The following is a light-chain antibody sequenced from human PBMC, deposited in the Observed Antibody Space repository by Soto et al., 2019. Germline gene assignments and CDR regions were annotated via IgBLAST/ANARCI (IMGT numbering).Light chain of an antibody. Sequence: DIQMTQSPSALSASVGDRVTITCRGSQGISSWLAWYQQKPGKAPRLLIYKASSLASGVPSRFSGSGSGTEFTLTISSLQPEDVATYYCQQHTPFGQGTKVEI. V-gene: IGKV1-5*03. CDR2: KAS. CDR3: QQHTP. J-gene: IGKJ1*01. CDR1: QGISSW.